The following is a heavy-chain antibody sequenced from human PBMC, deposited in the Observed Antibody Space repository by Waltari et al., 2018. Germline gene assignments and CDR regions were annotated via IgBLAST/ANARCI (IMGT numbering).Heavy chain of an antibody. J-gene: IGHJ3*02. CDR2: IYYSGST. CDR3: ARDDSGGAFDI. V-gene: IGHV4-39*07. CDR1: GGSISSSSYY. Sequence: QLQLQESGPGLVKPSETLSLTCTVSGGSISSSSYYWGWIRQPPGKGLGWIGSIYYSGSTYYNPSLKSRVTISVDTSKNQFSLKLSSVTAADTAVYYCARDDSGGAFDIWGQGTMVTVSS. D-gene: IGHD3-10*01.